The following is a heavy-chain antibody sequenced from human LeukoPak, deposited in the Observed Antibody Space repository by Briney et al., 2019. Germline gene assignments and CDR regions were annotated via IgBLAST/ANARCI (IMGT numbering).Heavy chain of an antibody. CDR2: INIDGSRT. V-gene: IGHV3-74*01. Sequence: GGSLRLSCVASGFTFSTYWRHWVRQAPGKGLVWVSRINIDGSRTNYADSVKGRFTISRDNAKNTQYMQMNSLRGEDTAVYYSARGAQLTGMASDHWAQGTLVTVSS. CDR3: ARGAQLTGMASDH. J-gene: IGHJ4*02. CDR1: GFTFSTYW. D-gene: IGHD3-9*01.